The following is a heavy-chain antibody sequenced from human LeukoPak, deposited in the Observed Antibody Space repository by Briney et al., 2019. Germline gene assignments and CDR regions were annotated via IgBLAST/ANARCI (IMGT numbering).Heavy chain of an antibody. J-gene: IGHJ3*02. CDR2: IWPDGSNK. D-gene: IGHD2-21*02. CDR3: IAYCGGDCYPHAFDI. CDR1: GFPFSSYG. Sequence: GGSLRLSCAASGFPFSSYGMHWVRQAPGKGLVWVAVIWPDGSNKYYADSVKGRFTISRDNSKNTLYLQMNSLRAEDTAVYYCIAYCGGDCYPHAFDIWGQGTMVTVSS. V-gene: IGHV3-30*02.